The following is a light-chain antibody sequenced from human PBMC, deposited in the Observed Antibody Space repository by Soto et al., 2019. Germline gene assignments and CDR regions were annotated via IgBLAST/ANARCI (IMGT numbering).Light chain of an antibody. V-gene: IGKV1-5*01. CDR3: QQLSTYPST. Sequence: QSPSTLSASVGDTVTVTCRASQSVSGWLAWYQQKPGEAPKLLIYDASNLETGVPSRFSGSGSGTDFTFTISSLQPEDIATYYCQQLSTYPSTFGGGTKVDIK. J-gene: IGKJ4*01. CDR1: QSVSGW. CDR2: DAS.